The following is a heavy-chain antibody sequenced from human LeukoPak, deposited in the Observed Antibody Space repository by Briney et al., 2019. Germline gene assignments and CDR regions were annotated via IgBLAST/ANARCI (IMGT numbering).Heavy chain of an antibody. Sequence: GGSLRLSCVAAGFTFSSFAMSWVRQAPGKGLEWVANIKQDGSEKYYVDSVKGRFTISRDNAKNSLYLQMNSLRAEDTAVYYCARQSMGFDYWGQGTLVTVSS. CDR3: ARQSMGFDY. D-gene: IGHD2-8*01. CDR1: GFTFSSFA. J-gene: IGHJ4*02. V-gene: IGHV3-7*01. CDR2: IKQDGSEK.